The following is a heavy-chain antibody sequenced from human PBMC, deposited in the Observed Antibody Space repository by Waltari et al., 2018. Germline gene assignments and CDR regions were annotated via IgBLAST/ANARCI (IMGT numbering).Heavy chain of an antibody. J-gene: IGHJ4*02. D-gene: IGHD2-15*01. CDR3: AREKLHTHYFDY. CDR1: GFMFSSYC. CDR2: ICNDGSNE. Sequence: QVQLVESGGGVVQPGRSLRLSCAASGFMFSSYCMRWVRQAPGKGLEWVAVICNDGSNEFYADSVKGRFTISRDNSKNTLDLQMNSMRAEDTAVYWCAREKLHTHYFDYWGQGTLVTVSS. V-gene: IGHV3-33*01.